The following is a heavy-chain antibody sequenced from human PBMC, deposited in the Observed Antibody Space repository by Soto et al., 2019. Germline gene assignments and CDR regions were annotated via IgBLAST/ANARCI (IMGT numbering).Heavy chain of an antibody. J-gene: IGHJ4*02. Sequence: QVQLVQSGAEVRKPGASVKVSCKASGYTFNRHYIQWVRQAPGQGLEWMGMIDPSGGDTNYAKKFQGIVTLTSDTSTSTVYMELSSLRSEDTAVYYCAKRRGVGLTRSSFDYWGPGTLVIVSS. CDR3: AKRRGVGLTRSSFDY. D-gene: IGHD1-26*01. V-gene: IGHV1-46*02. CDR1: GYTFNRHY. CDR2: IDPSGGDT.